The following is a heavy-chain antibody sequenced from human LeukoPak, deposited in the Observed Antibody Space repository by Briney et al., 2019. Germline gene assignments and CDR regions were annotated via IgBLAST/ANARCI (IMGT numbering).Heavy chain of an antibody. CDR2: ISSSGSTI. CDR3: AKPYYYDSSGYSLDY. Sequence: GGSLRLSCAASGFTFSDYYMSWIRQAPGKGLEWVSYISSSGSTIYYADSVKGRFTISRDNAKNSLYLQMNSLRAEDTAVYYCAKPYYYDSSGYSLDYWGQGTLVTVSS. V-gene: IGHV3-11*04. D-gene: IGHD3-22*01. J-gene: IGHJ4*02. CDR1: GFTFSDYY.